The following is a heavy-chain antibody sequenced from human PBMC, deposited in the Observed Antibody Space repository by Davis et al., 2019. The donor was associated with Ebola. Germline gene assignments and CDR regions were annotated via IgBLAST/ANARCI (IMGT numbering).Heavy chain of an antibody. CDR2: IYYSGST. D-gene: IGHD6-19*01. Sequence: MPSETLSLTCAVSGGSISSSSYYWGWIRQPPGKGLEWIGSIYYSGSTNYNPSLKSRVTISVDTSKNQFSLKLSSVTAADTAVYYCARGYSSGWYVWGQGTTVTVSS. J-gene: IGHJ6*02. V-gene: IGHV4-39*07. CDR3: ARGYSSGWYV. CDR1: GGSISSSSYY.